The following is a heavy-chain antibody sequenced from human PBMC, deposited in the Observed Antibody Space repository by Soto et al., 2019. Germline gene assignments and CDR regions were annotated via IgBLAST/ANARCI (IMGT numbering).Heavy chain of an antibody. Sequence: EVQLVESGGGLVQPGGSLRLSCEASGFTFSSYWMSWIRQAPGKGLEWVANLNQDGSHSYLADSVQGRFFMSRDNAKNSLFLQMNSLRAEDTAVYYCARDGRGGWHFDSWGQGTLVTVSS. CDR2: LNQDGSHS. J-gene: IGHJ4*02. D-gene: IGHD6-19*01. V-gene: IGHV3-7*01. CDR1: GFTFSSYW. CDR3: ARDGRGGWHFDS.